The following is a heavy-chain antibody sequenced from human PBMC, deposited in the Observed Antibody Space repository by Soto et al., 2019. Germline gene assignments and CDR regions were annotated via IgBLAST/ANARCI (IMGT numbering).Heavy chain of an antibody. CDR3: ARSQGYYGWFDP. Sequence: ETLSLTCAVYGGSFCGYYWSWIRQPPGKGLEWIGEINHSGSTNYNPSLKSRVTISVDRSKNQFSLKLSSVTAADTAVYYCARSQGYYGWFDPWGQGTLVTVSS. CDR1: GGSFCGYY. D-gene: IGHD3-3*01. V-gene: IGHV4-34*01. CDR2: INHSGST. J-gene: IGHJ5*02.